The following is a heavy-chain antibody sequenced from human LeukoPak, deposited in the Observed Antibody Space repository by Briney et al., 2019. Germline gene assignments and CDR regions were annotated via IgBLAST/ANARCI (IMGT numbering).Heavy chain of an antibody. D-gene: IGHD6-19*01. CDR2: IRGGGDNT. J-gene: IGHJ4*02. Sequence: GGSLRLSCAASGFTFSSYPMHWVRQAPGKGLEWVSGIRGGGDNTVYADSVKGRFTISRDNSKNTLYLQMNGLRADDTAVYYCARGGSGWSDYWGQGTLVTVSS. V-gene: IGHV3-23*01. CDR1: GFTFSSYP. CDR3: ARGGSGWSDY.